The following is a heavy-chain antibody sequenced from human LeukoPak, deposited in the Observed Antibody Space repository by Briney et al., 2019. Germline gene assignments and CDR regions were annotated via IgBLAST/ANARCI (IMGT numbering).Heavy chain of an antibody. D-gene: IGHD3-16*01. J-gene: IGHJ4*02. CDR2: IYYSGST. V-gene: IGHV4-39*01. Sequence: SETLSLTCTVSGGSISSSSHYWGWIRQPPGKGLEWIGSIYYSGSTYYNPSLKSRVTISVDTSKNQFSLKLSSVTAADTAVYYCARLRRFDYWGQGTLVTVSS. CDR3: ARLRRFDY. CDR1: GGSISSSSHY.